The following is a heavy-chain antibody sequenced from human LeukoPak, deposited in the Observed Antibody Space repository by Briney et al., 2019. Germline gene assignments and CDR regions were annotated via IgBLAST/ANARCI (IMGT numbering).Heavy chain of an antibody. D-gene: IGHD6-6*01. CDR3: ARARPGYYFDY. Sequence: GGSLRLSCAASGFTFSCYSMNWVRQAPGKALEWVSYISSSSSAIYYADSVKGRFTISRDNAKNSLYLQMSSLGAEDTAVYYCARARPGYYFDYGGQGTLVTVSS. V-gene: IGHV3-48*01. CDR2: ISSSSSAI. J-gene: IGHJ4*02. CDR1: GFTFSCYS.